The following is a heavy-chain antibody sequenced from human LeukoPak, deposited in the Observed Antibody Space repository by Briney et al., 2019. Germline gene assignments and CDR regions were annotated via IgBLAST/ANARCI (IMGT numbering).Heavy chain of an antibody. CDR1: GFSFTNYW. CDR2: IKQDGSVK. V-gene: IGHV3-7*04. D-gene: IGHD6-13*01. Sequence: GGSLRLSCAVSGFSFTNYWMTWVRQAPGKGLEWVANIKQDGSVKYYVDSVKGRLTISRDNAKNSLYLQMNSLRVEDTAVYYCARAQLAWDAANWGQGTLVTVSS. CDR3: ARAQLAWDAAN. J-gene: IGHJ4*02.